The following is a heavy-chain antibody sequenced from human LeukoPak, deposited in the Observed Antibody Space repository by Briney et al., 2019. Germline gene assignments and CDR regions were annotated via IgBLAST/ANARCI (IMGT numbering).Heavy chain of an antibody. J-gene: IGHJ4*02. V-gene: IGHV1-18*01. CDR3: ARRRSDECDFDC. CDR1: GYIFSTYG. CDR2: ISGYNGNT. D-gene: IGHD6-19*01. Sequence: ASVKVSCKASGYIFSTYGISWVRQAPGQGLEWMGCISGYNGNTNYAQKLQGRVTMTTDTSTSTAYMELRSLRSDDTAVYYCARRRSDECDFDCWGEGNLGTVSS.